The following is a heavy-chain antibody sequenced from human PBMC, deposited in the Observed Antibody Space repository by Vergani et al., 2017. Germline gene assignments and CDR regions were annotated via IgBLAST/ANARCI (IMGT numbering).Heavy chain of an antibody. CDR2: ISYDGSNK. D-gene: IGHD4-17*01. CDR1: GFTFSSYA. CDR3: ARWARASYGDLTHGYDY. V-gene: IGHV3-30-3*01. Sequence: QVQLVESGGGVVQPGRSLRLSCAASGFTFSSYAMHWVRQAPGKGLEWVAVISYDGSNKYYADSVKGRFTISRDNSKNTLYLQMNSLRAEDTAVYYYARWARASYGDLTHGYDYWGQGTLVTVSS. J-gene: IGHJ4*02.